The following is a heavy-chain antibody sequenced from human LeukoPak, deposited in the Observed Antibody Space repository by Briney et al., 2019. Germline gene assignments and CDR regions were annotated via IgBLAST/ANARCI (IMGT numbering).Heavy chain of an antibody. CDR1: GFTFSRYS. CDR2: ISGSSSYI. CDR3: AKDETHIVVVPGV. J-gene: IGHJ3*01. Sequence: GGSLRLSCAASGFTFSRYSMNWVRQAPGKGLEWVSSISGSSSYIYYADSVKGRFTISRDNSKNKLYLQMNSLRAEDTAVYYCAKDETHIVVVPGVWGQGTMVAVSS. V-gene: IGHV3-21*04. D-gene: IGHD2-21*01.